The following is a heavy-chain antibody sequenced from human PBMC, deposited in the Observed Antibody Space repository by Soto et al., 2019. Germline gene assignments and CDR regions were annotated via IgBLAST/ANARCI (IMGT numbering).Heavy chain of an antibody. D-gene: IGHD6-19*01. V-gene: IGHV4-59*01. CDR2: IYYSGST. Sequence: SETLSLTCTVSGGSISSYYWSWIRQPPGKGLEWIGYIYYSGSTNYNPSLKSRATISVDTSKNQFSLKLSSVTAADTAVYYCARGGRQWLVKNYFDYWGQGTLVTVSS. J-gene: IGHJ4*02. CDR3: ARGGRQWLVKNYFDY. CDR1: GGSISSYY.